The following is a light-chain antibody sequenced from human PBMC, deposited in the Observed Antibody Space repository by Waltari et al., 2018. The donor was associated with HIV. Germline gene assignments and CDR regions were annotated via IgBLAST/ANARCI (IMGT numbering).Light chain of an antibody. Sequence: HSALTQPASVSGSPGQPVTISCSGTPSDVGGFNYVSWYQQHPGKAPKLMIYEVNNRPSGIASRFSGSKSGNTAYLTISGLQAEDEAEYYCSSFSSGNSLEVFGTGTKVTVL. J-gene: IGLJ1*01. CDR2: EVN. CDR3: SSFSSGNSLEV. V-gene: IGLV2-14*01. CDR1: PSDVGGFNY.